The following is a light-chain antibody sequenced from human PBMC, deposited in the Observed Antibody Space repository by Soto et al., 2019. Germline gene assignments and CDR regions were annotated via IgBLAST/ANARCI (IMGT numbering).Light chain of an antibody. Sequence: EFVLTQSPGTLSLSPGERATLSCRASQSVSSYLAWYQQKPGQAPRLLIYDASNRATGIPARFSGSGSGTDFILTISRLEPEDFAVYYCQQYGFSPITFGQGTRLEIK. CDR1: QSVSSY. V-gene: IGKV3-20*01. CDR3: QQYGFSPIT. J-gene: IGKJ5*01. CDR2: DAS.